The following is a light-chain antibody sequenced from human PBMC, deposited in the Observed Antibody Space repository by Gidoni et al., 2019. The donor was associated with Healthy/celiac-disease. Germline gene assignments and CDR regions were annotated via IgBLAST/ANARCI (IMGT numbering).Light chain of an antibody. CDR3: QQSYSTRMYT. V-gene: IGKV1-39*01. Sequence: DIQMTHSPSSLSASVGDRVTITCRASQSISSYLNWYQQKPGKAPKLLIYAASSLQRGVPSRFSGSGSGTDFTLTISSLQPEDFATYYCQQSYSTRMYTFGQGTKLEIK. CDR2: AAS. CDR1: QSISSY. J-gene: IGKJ2*01.